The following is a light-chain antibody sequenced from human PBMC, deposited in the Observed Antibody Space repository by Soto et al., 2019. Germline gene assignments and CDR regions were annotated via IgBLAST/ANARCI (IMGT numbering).Light chain of an antibody. V-gene: IGKV4-1*01. CDR1: QSVFYTSNNKNF. CDR2: WAS. CDR3: QQYYRTPYT. J-gene: IGKJ2*01. Sequence: DIVMTQSPDSLAVSLGERATINCTSSQSVFYTSNNKNFLAWYQHKARQPPKLLISWASTRESGVPDRFSASGSGTAFTLTINSLQAEDVAVYYCQQYYRTPYTFGQGTKLEI.